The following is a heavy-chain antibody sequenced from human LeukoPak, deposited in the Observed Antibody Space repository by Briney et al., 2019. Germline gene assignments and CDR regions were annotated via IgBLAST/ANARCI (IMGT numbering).Heavy chain of an antibody. CDR3: ARSVAAAPYYLDY. V-gene: IGHV4-4*07. D-gene: IGHD6-13*01. CDR1: GGSISSDC. J-gene: IGHJ4*02. CDR2: IYTSGCT. Sequence: SETLSLTCTVSGGSISSDCWTWIRQPAGKGLEWIGRIYTSGCTNYNPSLKSRVTMSVDTSKNQFSLKLNSVTAADTALYYCARSVAAAPYYLDYWGQGTLVTVSS.